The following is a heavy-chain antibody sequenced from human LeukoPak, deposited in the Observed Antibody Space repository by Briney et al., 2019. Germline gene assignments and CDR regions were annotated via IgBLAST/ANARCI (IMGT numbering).Heavy chain of an antibody. Sequence: GGSLRLSCAASGFTFDDYAMHWVRQAPGKGLEWVSAISGSGGSTYYADSVKGRFTISRDNSKNTLYLQMNSLRAEDTAVYYCAKTGDYGDYFDYWGQGTLVTVSS. CDR2: ISGSGGST. J-gene: IGHJ4*02. D-gene: IGHD4-17*01. CDR1: GFTFDDYA. CDR3: AKTGDYGDYFDY. V-gene: IGHV3-23*01.